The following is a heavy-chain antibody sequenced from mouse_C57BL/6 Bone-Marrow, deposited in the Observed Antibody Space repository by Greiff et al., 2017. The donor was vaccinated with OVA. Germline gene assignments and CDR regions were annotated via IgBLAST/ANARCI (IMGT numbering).Heavy chain of an antibody. CDR3: AKTYYSPYAMDY. Sequence: QVQLQQSGPGLVQPSQSLSITCTVSGFSFTSYGVHWVRQSPGKGLEWLGVIWRGGSTDYNAAFMSRLSITKDNSKSQVFFKMNSLQADDTAIYYCAKTYYSPYAMDYWGQGTSVTVSS. J-gene: IGHJ4*01. CDR1: GFSFTSYG. V-gene: IGHV2-5*01. D-gene: IGHD2-12*01. CDR2: IWRGGST.